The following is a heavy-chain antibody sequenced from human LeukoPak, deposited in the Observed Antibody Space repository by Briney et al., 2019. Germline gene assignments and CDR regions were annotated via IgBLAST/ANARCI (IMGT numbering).Heavy chain of an antibody. Sequence: SETLSLTCTVSGGSISSSSYYWGWIRQPPGKGLEWIGSIYYSGSTYYNPSLKSRVTISVDTSKNQFSLKLSSVTAADTAVYYCARDQRVYSSSSYFDYWGQGTLVTVSS. CDR2: IYYSGST. J-gene: IGHJ4*02. CDR3: ARDQRVYSSSSYFDY. CDR1: GGSISSSSYY. V-gene: IGHV4-39*07. D-gene: IGHD6-6*01.